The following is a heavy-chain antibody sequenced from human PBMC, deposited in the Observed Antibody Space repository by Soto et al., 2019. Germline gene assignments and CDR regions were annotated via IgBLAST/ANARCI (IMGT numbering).Heavy chain of an antibody. CDR1: GGSFSGYY. D-gene: IGHD3-10*01. Sequence: KPSETLSLTCAVYGGSFSGYYWSWIRQPPGKGLEWIGEINHSGSTNYNPSLKSRVTISVDTSKNQFSLKLSSVTAADTAVYYCAREPSGSYLVRYYYYYGMDVWGQGTTVTVSS. J-gene: IGHJ6*02. CDR2: INHSGST. CDR3: AREPSGSYLVRYYYYYGMDV. V-gene: IGHV4-34*01.